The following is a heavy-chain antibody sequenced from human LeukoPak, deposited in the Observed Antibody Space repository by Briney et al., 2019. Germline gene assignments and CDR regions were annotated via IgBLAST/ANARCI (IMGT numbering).Heavy chain of an antibody. D-gene: IGHD3-22*01. CDR3: ARPPSRGSGYYYFTFDY. CDR2: IKQDGSEK. J-gene: IGHJ4*02. V-gene: IGHV3-7*01. Sequence: PGGSLRLSCAASGFTFSSYWMSWVRQAPGKGLEWVANIKQDGSEKYYVDSVKGRFIISRDNAKNSLYLQMNSLRAEDTAVYYCARPPSRGSGYYYFTFDYWGQGTLVTVSS. CDR1: GFTFSSYW.